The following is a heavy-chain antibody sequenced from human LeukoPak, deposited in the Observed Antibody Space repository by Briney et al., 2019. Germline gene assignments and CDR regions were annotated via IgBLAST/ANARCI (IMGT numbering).Heavy chain of an antibody. CDR1: GGSFSGYY. V-gene: IGHV4-34*01. J-gene: IGHJ4*02. CDR3: ARGPPTDYYDSSGFYYVFDY. Sequence: PSETLSLTCAVYGGSFSGYYCSWIRQPPGKGLEWIGEINHSGSTNYNPSLKSRVTISVDTSKNQFSLKLSSVTAADTAVYFCARGPPTDYYDSSGFYYVFDYWGQGTLVTVSS. D-gene: IGHD3-22*01. CDR2: INHSGST.